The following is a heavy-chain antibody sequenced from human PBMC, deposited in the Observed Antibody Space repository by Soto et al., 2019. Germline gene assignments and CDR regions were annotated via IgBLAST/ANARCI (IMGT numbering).Heavy chain of an antibody. J-gene: IGHJ6*02. D-gene: IGHD6-13*01. Sequence: GGSLRLSCAASGFTFSSYSMNWVRQAPGKGLEWVSSISSSSSYIYYADSVKGRFTISRDNAKNSLYLQMNSLRAEDTAVYYCARESGYSSSWQKTYYYHYGMDVWGQGTTVTVSS. CDR1: GFTFSSYS. CDR3: ARESGYSSSWQKTYYYHYGMDV. CDR2: ISSSSSYI. V-gene: IGHV3-21*01.